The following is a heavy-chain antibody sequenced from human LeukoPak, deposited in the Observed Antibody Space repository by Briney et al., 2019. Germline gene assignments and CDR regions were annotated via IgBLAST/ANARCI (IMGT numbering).Heavy chain of an antibody. Sequence: PGGSLRLSCAASGFTFSSYWMSWVRQAPGKGLEWVANIKQDGSDKYYVDSVKGRFTISRDNARNSLYLQMNSLRAEDTAVYYCARDEYPAQPNWFDPWGQGTLVTVSS. CDR3: ARDEYPAQPNWFDP. D-gene: IGHD2-2*01. CDR1: GFTFSSYW. CDR2: IKQDGSDK. V-gene: IGHV3-7*01. J-gene: IGHJ5*02.